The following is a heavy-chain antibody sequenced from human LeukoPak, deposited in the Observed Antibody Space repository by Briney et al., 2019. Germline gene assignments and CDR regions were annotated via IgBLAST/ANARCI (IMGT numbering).Heavy chain of an antibody. Sequence: GGSLRLSCAASGFTFSSYEMNWVRQAPGKGLEWVSYISSSGSTIYYADSVKGRFTISRDNAKNSLYLQMNSLRAEDTAVYYCARDMITFGGVIGVDYWGQGTLVTVSS. J-gene: IGHJ4*02. D-gene: IGHD3-16*02. CDR2: ISSSGSTI. CDR3: ARDMITFGGVIGVDY. V-gene: IGHV3-48*03. CDR1: GFTFSSYE.